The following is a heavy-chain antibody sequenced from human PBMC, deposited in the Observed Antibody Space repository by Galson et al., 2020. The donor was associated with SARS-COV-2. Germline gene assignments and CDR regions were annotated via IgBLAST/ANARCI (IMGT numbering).Heavy chain of an antibody. D-gene: IGHD4-17*01. V-gene: IGHV4-59*01. Sequence: ETSETLSLTCTVSDGPMSSYYWSWIRQPPGKGLEWIGYISYSGSTNYNPSLKSRVTISVDLSKNQFSPNLSSVTAADTAVYYCARDPAPLYGDNFYYGMDVWGQGTTVTVSS. CDR3: ARDPAPLYGDNFYYGMDV. J-gene: IGHJ6*02. CDR1: DGPMSSYY. CDR2: ISYSGST.